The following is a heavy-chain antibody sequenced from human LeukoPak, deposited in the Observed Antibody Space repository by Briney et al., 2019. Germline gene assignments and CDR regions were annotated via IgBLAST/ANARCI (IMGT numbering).Heavy chain of an antibody. CDR2: ISYDGSNK. J-gene: IGHJ4*02. CDR1: GFTFSSYG. CDR3: AKKEVAYDY. D-gene: IGHD5-12*01. Sequence: GGSPRLSWAASGFTFSSYGIHRGRQAPGQGVEWVAVISYDGSNKYYADSVKGRFTISRDNSKNTLYLQMNSLRAEDTAVYYCAKKEVAYDYWGQGTLVTVSS. V-gene: IGHV3-30*18.